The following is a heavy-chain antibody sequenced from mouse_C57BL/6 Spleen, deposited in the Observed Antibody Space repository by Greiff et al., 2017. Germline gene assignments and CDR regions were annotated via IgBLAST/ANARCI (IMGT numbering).Heavy chain of an antibody. CDR3: ARDGY. CDR2: IDPSDSYT. Sequence: QVQLQQPGAELVRPGTSVKLSCKASGYTFTSYWMHWVKQRPGQGLEWIGVIDPSDSYTNYNQKFKGQATLTVDTSSSTAYMQLSSLTSEDSAVYYCARDGYWGQGTTLTVSS. J-gene: IGHJ2*01. V-gene: IGHV1-59*01. CDR1: GYTFTSYW.